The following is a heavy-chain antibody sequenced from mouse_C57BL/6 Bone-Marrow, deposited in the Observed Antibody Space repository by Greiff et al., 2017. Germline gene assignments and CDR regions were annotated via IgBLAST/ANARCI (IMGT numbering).Heavy chain of an antibody. D-gene: IGHD1-1*01. V-gene: IGHV14-3*01. CDR3: AREAYYGSSYDWYFDV. CDR1: GYAFSSSW. Sequence: VQLQQSGPELVKPGASVKISCKASGYAFSSSWLHWVKQRPGKGLEWIGRIDPANGNTKYAPKFPGKATITADTSSNTAYLQLSSLTSEDTAIYYCAREAYYGSSYDWYFDVWGTGTTVTVSS. J-gene: IGHJ1*03. CDR2: IDPANGNT.